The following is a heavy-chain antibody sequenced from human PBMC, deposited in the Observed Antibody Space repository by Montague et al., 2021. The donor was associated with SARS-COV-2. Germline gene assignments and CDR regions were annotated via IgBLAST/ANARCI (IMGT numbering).Heavy chain of an antibody. CDR3: AGGHLSVSMIVVVFTSAPYYCDY. Sequence: SETLSLTCGVYGGSFGDDHWSWIRQPPGKGLEWIGDIKQSGSTNYNPSLKSRVTISVDTSRNQFSLKLTSVTAADTAVYFCAGGHLSVSMIVVVFTSAPYYCDYWGQGALVTVSS. D-gene: IGHD3-22*01. CDR2: IKQSGST. V-gene: IGHV4-34*01. J-gene: IGHJ4*02. CDR1: GGSFGDDH.